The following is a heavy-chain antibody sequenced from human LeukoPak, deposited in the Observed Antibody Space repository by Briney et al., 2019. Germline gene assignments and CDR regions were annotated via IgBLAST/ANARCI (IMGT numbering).Heavy chain of an antibody. CDR2: INPNSGAT. CDR1: GYTFSAYC. J-gene: IGHJ5*02. Sequence: ASVKVSCKASGYTFSAYCMHWVRQAPGQGLEWMGWINPNSGATKYAQKFQGRVTMTRDTSISTAYMEVSSLRSDDTAMYYCARVSWYGDPPSAWFDPWGQGTPVTVSS. V-gene: IGHV1-2*02. D-gene: IGHD4-17*01. CDR3: ARVSWYGDPPSAWFDP.